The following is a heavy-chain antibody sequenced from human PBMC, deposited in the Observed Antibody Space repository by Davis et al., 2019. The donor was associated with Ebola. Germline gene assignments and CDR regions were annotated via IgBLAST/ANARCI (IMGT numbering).Heavy chain of an antibody. Sequence: GESLKISCAASGFTFTHYTINWVRQAPGKGLEWIAYIDGGGRSTYYKDSVKGRFTISRDTATNSLFLQMNNLRGDDTAVYFCVREGRLTSRFDSWGQGTLVTVSS. CDR3: VREGRLTSRFDS. J-gene: IGHJ4*02. V-gene: IGHV3-48*01. CDR1: GFTFTHYT. CDR2: IDGGGRST. D-gene: IGHD3-10*01.